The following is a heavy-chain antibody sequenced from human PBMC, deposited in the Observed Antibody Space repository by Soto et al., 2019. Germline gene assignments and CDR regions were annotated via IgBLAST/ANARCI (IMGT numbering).Heavy chain of an antibody. J-gene: IGHJ6*03. CDR3: ARDKRVAAAAGRALISYYYYMDV. CDR1: GFTVSSNY. V-gene: IGHV3-53*04. Sequence: GGSLRLSCAASGFTVSSNYMSWVRQAPGKGLEWVSVIYSGGSTYYADSVKGRFTISRHNSKNTLYLQMNSLRAEDTAVYYCARDKRVAAAAGRALISYYYYMDVWGKGTTVTVSS. CDR2: IYSGGST. D-gene: IGHD6-13*01.